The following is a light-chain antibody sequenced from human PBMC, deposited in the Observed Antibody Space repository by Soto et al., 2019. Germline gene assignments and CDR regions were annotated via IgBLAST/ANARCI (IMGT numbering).Light chain of an antibody. V-gene: IGLV1-44*01. J-gene: IGLJ2*01. CDR1: SSNIGRNT. CDR2: SNN. CDR3: AAWDDSLNGRVV. Sequence: QSVLTQPPSASGTPGQRVTISCSGSSSNIGRNTVNWYQQLPGTAPKLLIYSNNQRPSGVPDRFSGSKSGTSASLAISGLPSEDEADYYCAAWDDSLNGRVVFGGGTKLTVL.